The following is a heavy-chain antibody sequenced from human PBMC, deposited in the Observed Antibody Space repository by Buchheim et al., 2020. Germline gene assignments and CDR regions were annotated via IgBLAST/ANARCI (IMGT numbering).Heavy chain of an antibody. CDR1: GFTFSTQW. Sequence: EVQLVESGGDLVQPGGSLRLSCAASGFTFSTQWMSWVRQAPGKGLEWVANIKEDGSERNYVDFVKGRFTISRHNAKNSLYLQMNILRAEDTAVYYCARDAAYCGGDCYSFFDYWGQGTL. V-gene: IGHV3-7*01. CDR2: IKEDGSER. CDR3: ARDAAYCGGDCYSFFDY. J-gene: IGHJ4*02. D-gene: IGHD2-21*01.